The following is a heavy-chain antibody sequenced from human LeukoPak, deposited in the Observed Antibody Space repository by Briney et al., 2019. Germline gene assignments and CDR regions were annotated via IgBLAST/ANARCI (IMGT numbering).Heavy chain of an antibody. CDR1: GFTFSSYG. J-gene: IGHJ4*02. CDR2: IRYDGSNK. CDR3: ANLYGDYPDY. Sequence: GGSLRLSCAASGFTFSSYGMHWVRQAPGKGLEWVAFIRYDGSNKYYADSVKGRFTISRDNSKNTLYLQMNSLRAEDTAVYYCANLYGDYPDYWGRGTLVTFSS. D-gene: IGHD4-17*01. V-gene: IGHV3-30*02.